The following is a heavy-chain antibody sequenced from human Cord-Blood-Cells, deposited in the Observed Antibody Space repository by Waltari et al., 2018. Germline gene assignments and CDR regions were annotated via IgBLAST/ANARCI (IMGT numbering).Heavy chain of an antibody. CDR2: IWYDGSNK. D-gene: IGHD6-13*01. V-gene: IGHV3-33*01. Sequence: QVQLVESGGGVVQPGRSLRLSCAASGFTFSSYGMHWVRQAPGKGLEWVAVIWYDGSNKYYADSVKGRFTISRDNSKNTLYLQMNSLRAEDTAVYYCARDRWPYSSSWYYFDYWGQGTLVTVSS. J-gene: IGHJ4*02. CDR1: GFTFSSYG. CDR3: ARDRWPYSSSWYYFDY.